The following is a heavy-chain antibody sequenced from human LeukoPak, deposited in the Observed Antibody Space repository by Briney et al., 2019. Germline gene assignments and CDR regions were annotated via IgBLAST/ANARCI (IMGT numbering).Heavy chain of an antibody. D-gene: IGHD3-3*01. CDR1: GGSFSGYY. CDR3: ARSSTGSITIFGVVKRDYGMDV. CDR2: INHSGST. Sequence: SETLSLTCAVYGGSFSGYYWSWIRQPPGKGLEWIGEINHSGSTNYNPSLKSRVTILVDTSKNQFSLKLSSVTAADTAVYYCARSSTGSITIFGVVKRDYGMDVWGQGTTVTVSS. V-gene: IGHV4-34*01. J-gene: IGHJ6*02.